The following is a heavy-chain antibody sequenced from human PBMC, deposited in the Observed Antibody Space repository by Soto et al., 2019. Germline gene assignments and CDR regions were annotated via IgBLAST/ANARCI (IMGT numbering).Heavy chain of an antibody. CDR3: ARLSFSYGVDV. CDR2: IYHGGST. J-gene: IGHJ6*02. Sequence: GTLSLTCAVSGGSISSANWWTWVRQPPGKGLEWIGGIYHGGSTSYNPSLKSRVTLSLDKFKNHFSLNLTSVTAADTAVYYCARLSFSYGVDVWGQGTTVTVSS. CDR1: GGSISSANW. V-gene: IGHV4-4*02.